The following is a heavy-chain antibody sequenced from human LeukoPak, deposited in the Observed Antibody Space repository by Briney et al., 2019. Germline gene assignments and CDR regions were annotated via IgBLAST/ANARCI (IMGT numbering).Heavy chain of an antibody. CDR2: IIPILGIA. V-gene: IGHV1-69*04. Sequence: ASVKVSCKASGGTFSSYAISWVRQAPGQGLEWMGRIIPILGIANYAQKSQGRVTITADKSTSTAYMELSSLRSEDTAVYYCARVDSSGWYYFDYWGQGTLVTVSS. CDR3: ARVDSSGWYYFDY. D-gene: IGHD6-19*01. CDR1: GGTFSSYA. J-gene: IGHJ4*02.